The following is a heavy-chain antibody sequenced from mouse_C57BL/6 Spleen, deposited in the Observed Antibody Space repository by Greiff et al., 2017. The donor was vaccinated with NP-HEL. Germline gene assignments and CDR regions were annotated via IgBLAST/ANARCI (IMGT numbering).Heavy chain of an antibody. J-gene: IGHJ1*03. CDR2: IDPSDSYT. CDR3: ARGLRWRYFDV. CDR1: GYTFTSYW. Sequence: QVQLQQPGAELVKPGASVKLSCKASGYTFTSYWMQWVKQRPGQGLEWIGEIDPSDSYTNYNQKFKGKATLTVDTSSSTAYMQLSSLTSEDSAVYYCARGLRWRYFDVWGTGTTVTVSS. V-gene: IGHV1-50*01. D-gene: IGHD1-1*01.